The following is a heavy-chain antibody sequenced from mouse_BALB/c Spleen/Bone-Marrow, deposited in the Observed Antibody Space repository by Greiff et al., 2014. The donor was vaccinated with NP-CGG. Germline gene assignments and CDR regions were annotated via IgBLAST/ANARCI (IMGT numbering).Heavy chain of an antibody. CDR1: GYTFSSYW. J-gene: IGHJ3*01. Sequence: VQVVESGAELMKPGASVKISCKTSGYTFSSYWIEWEKQRPGHGLEWIGEILPGSGSTNSNEKFKGKATFTADTSSNAAYMRLSSLTSEDSAVYYCARELGLRLAYWGQGTLVTVSA. V-gene: IGHV1-9*01. CDR3: ARELGLRLAY. CDR2: ILPGSGST. D-gene: IGHD3-1*01.